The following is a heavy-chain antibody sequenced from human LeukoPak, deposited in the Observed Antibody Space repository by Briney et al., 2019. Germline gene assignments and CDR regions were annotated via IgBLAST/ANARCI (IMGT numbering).Heavy chain of an antibody. V-gene: IGHV3-48*03. CDR3: AELGITMIGGV. Sequence: GGSLRLSCAASGFTFSGYEMSWFRQAPGKGLEWVSYISSSGSTIYYADSVKGRFTISRDNAKNSLYLQMNSLRAEDTAVYYCAELGITMIGGVWGKGTTVTISS. J-gene: IGHJ6*04. CDR2: ISSSGSTI. CDR1: GFTFSGYE. D-gene: IGHD3-10*02.